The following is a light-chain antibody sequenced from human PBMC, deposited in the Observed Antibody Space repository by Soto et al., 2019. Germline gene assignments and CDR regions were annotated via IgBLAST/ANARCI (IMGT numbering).Light chain of an antibody. CDR2: DVS. V-gene: IGLV2-14*01. CDR1: SSDVGTYNS. J-gene: IGLJ1*01. CDR3: SSYTSSSSYV. Sequence: QSLLTQPASVSGSSGQSITISCTGTSSDVGTYNSVSWYQQYPGKAPKLMIHDVSNRPSGVSNRFSGSRSGNTASLTISGLQAEDEADYYCSSYTSSSSYVFGSGTKATVL.